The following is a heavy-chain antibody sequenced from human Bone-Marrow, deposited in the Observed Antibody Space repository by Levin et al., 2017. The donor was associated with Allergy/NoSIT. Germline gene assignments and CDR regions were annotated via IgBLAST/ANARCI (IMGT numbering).Heavy chain of an antibody. J-gene: IGHJ4*02. Sequence: ASVKVSCKVSGYTLTELSMHWVRQAPGKGLEWMGGFDPEDGETIYAQDVQGRVTMTEDTATDTAYIEPSSLSSEDTAVYYSTTDLGGGGGWYFGFWGQGTLVTVSS. CDR1: GYTLTELS. CDR3: TTDLGGGGGWYFGF. D-gene: IGHD6-19*01. V-gene: IGHV1-24*01. CDR2: FDPEDGET.